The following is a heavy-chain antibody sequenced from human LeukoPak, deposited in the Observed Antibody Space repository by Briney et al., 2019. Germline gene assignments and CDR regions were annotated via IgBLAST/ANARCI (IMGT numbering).Heavy chain of an antibody. V-gene: IGHV3-23*01. J-gene: IGHJ4*02. CDR3: ARDYSSGWPGY. Sequence: GGSLRLSCAASGFTFSSYAMSWVRQAPGKGLEWVSAISGSGGSTYYADSVKGRFTISRDNSKNSVYLQMNSLRAEDTAVYYCARDYSSGWPGYWGQGTLVTVSS. CDR2: ISGSGGST. CDR1: GFTFSSYA. D-gene: IGHD6-19*01.